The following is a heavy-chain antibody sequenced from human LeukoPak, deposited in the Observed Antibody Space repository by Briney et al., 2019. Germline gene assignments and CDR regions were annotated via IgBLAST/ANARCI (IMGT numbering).Heavy chain of an antibody. D-gene: IGHD6-19*01. V-gene: IGHV3-23*01. Sequence: GGSLRLSCAASGFAFGTYAMSWVRQTPGKSLEWVSIISNGGITTYYADSVRGRFTISRDNSKNRLYLQMSSLRAEDTAVYYCVKLSSGSGSKFGFDSWGQGTLVTVSS. CDR1: GFAFGTYA. J-gene: IGHJ4*02. CDR3: VKLSSGSGSKFGFDS. CDR2: ISNGGITT.